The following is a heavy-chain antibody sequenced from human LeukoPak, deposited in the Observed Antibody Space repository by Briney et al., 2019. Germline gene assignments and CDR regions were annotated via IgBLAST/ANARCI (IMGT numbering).Heavy chain of an antibody. D-gene: IGHD5-12*01. CDR3: ARDTRGYSELSWFDP. CDR1: GGTFSSYA. CDR2: IIPIFGTA. J-gene: IGHJ5*02. V-gene: IGHV1-69*05. Sequence: SVKVTCKASGGTFSSYAISWVRQAPGQGLEWMGRIIPIFGTANYAQKFQGRVTITTDESTSTAYMELSSLRSEDTAVYYCARDTRGYSELSWFDPWGQGTLVTVSS.